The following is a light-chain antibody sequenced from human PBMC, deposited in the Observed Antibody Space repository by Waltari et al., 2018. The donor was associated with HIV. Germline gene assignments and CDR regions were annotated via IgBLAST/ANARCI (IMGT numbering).Light chain of an antibody. J-gene: IGLJ1*01. Sequence: QSALTQPASVSGSPVQSITISCTATSTDVVGYASVSLYQQHPGKVPKLMIYDVIKRASGVSRSFSCSKPDSTASLTSSGRQAEDEADYYCSSYSGTSTLYVFGTGTKVNVL. CDR2: DVI. V-gene: IGLV2-14*01. CDR3: SSYSGTSTLYV. CDR1: STDVVGYAS.